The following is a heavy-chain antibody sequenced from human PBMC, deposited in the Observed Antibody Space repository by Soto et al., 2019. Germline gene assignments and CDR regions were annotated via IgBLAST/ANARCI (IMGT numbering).Heavy chain of an antibody. J-gene: IGHJ6*02. CDR3: ARDYLPGRYDFRSGYYGSYYGMDV. D-gene: IGHD3-3*01. CDR1: GGSISSYY. CDR2: IYYSGST. V-gene: IGHV4-59*01. Sequence: SETLSLTCTVSGGSISSYYWSWIRQPPGKGLEWIGYIYYSGSTNYNPSLKSRVTISVDTSKNQFSLKLSSVTAADTAVYYCARDYLPGRYDFRSGYYGSYYGMDVWGQGTTVTVSS.